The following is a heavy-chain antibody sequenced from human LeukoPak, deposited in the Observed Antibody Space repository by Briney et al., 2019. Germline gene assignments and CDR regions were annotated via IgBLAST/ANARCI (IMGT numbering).Heavy chain of an antibody. D-gene: IGHD3-22*01. J-gene: IGHJ5*02. CDR3: AREGNYDSSGYPFDP. Sequence: ASEKVSCKASGGTFSSYAISWVRQAPGQGLEWMGGIIPIFGTANYAQRFQGRVTITADESTSTAYMELSSLRSEDTAVYYCAREGNYDSSGYPFDPWGQGTLVTVSS. CDR2: IIPIFGTA. V-gene: IGHV1-69*13. CDR1: GGTFSSYA.